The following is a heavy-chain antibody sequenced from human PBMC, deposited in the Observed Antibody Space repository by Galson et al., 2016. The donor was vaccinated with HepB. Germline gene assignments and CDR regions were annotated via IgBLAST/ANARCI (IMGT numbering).Heavy chain of an antibody. CDR2: SYGDGST. CDR1: GFIVSNDY. Sequence: SLRLSCAASGFIVSNDYMNWVRQAPGKGLEWLSVSYGDGSTYYAESVRGRFTISRDNSKNSVFLQMKNLRAEEPAVYYCARVPGFRNGINVWGQGTTVTVSS. V-gene: IGHV3-53*01. J-gene: IGHJ6*02. CDR3: ARVPGFRNGINV.